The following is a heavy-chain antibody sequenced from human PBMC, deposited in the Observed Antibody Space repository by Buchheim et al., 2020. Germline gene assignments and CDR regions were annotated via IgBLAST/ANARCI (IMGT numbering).Heavy chain of an antibody. J-gene: IGHJ4*02. V-gene: IGHV4-31*03. CDR1: GGSISSGGNY. Sequence: QVQLQESGPGLVKPSQTLSLTCTVSGGSISSGGNYWSWIRQHQGKGREWIGYIYYRGRTYENPSLKSRVTKSVATTKNQFSLKLSSVNAADTAVYYCARDGDYFDYWGQGTL. CDR3: ARDGDYFDY. D-gene: IGHD3-3*01. CDR2: IYYRGRT.